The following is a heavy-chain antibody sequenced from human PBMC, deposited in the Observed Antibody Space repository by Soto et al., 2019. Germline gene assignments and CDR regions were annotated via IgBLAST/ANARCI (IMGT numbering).Heavy chain of an antibody. CDR2: ISSSSSTI. CDR1: GFTFISYS. V-gene: IGHV3-48*02. CDR3: ARDTQDDFWSGYYRDY. J-gene: IGHJ4*02. D-gene: IGHD3-3*01. Sequence: PGGSLRVSCAASGFTFISYSMNWVRQAPGKGLEWVSYISSSSSTIYYADSVKGRFTISRDNAKNSLYLQMNSLRDEDTAVYYCARDTQDDFWSGYYRDYWGQGTLVTVSS.